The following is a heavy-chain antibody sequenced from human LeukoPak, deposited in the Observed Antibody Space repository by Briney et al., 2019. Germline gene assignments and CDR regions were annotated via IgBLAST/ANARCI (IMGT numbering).Heavy chain of an antibody. CDR3: AKDVVSTRQNFDH. CDR1: GFTFSSYA. CDR2: ISASGGST. D-gene: IGHD5/OR15-5a*01. J-gene: IGHJ4*02. V-gene: IGHV3-23*01. Sequence: GGSLRLSCAASGFTFSSYAMSWVRQAPGKGLEWVSAISASGGSTYYADSVKGRFTISRDNSKNTLYLQMNSLRAEDTAVYYCAKDVVSTRQNFDHWGQGTLVTVSS.